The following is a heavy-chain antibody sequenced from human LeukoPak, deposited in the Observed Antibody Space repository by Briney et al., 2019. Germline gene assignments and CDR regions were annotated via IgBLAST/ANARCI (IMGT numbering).Heavy chain of an antibody. CDR1: GFTFSSYE. CDR3: ARETSSGYSFDH. D-gene: IGHD3-22*01. V-gene: IGHV3-48*03. Sequence: PGGSLRLSCAASGFTFSSYELNWVRLAPGKGLEWVSYISSSGTTMYYADSVKGRFTISRDNAKNSLYLQMNSLRAEDTAVYFCARETSSGYSFDHWGQAMLVTVSP. J-gene: IGHJ4*02. CDR2: ISSSGTTM.